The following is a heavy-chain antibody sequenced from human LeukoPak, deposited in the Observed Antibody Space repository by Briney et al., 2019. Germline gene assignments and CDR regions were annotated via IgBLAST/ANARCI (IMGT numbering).Heavy chain of an antibody. V-gene: IGHV3-23*01. J-gene: IGHJ4*02. CDR1: GFTFSSYA. CDR3: AKDLDIVATITGN. CDR2: VSGSGGST. Sequence: GGSLRLSCAASGFTFSSYAMSWVRQAPGRGLEWVSGVSGSGGSTYYADSVKGRFTISRDNSKNTLYLQMNSRRADDRALLYGAKDLDIVATITGNWGQGSLVTACS. D-gene: IGHD5-12*01.